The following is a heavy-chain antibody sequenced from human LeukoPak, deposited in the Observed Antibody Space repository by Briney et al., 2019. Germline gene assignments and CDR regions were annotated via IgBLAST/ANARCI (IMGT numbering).Heavy chain of an antibody. V-gene: IGHV3-30*18. CDR2: MSYDGRHI. CDR3: AKPVYDTDSGNYGIDY. D-gene: IGHD4-11*01. Sequence: GGSLRLSCAASGFTFSAFGMHWVRQAPGKGLEWVAVMSYDGRHIYYADSVKGRFTISRDSSMDTLYLHMIGLRTEDTAVYYCAKPVYDTDSGNYGIDYWGQGTLVTVSS. CDR1: GFTFSAFG. J-gene: IGHJ4*02.